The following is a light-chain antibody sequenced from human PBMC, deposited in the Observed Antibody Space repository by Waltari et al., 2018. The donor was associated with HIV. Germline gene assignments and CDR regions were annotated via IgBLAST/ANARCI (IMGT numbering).Light chain of an antibody. CDR3: QQCKKLPLT. CDR2: AAS. V-gene: IGKV1-33*01. CDR1: QDIEKY. Sequence: DIQISQYPSSLSASLGGRVTIACHASQDIEKYLSWYQQKPGKSPKLLMYAASTLEIGVPSRFSGGGSGTDFNFTINNLQPDDFATYYCQQCKKLPLTFGGGTKVEIK. J-gene: IGKJ4*01.